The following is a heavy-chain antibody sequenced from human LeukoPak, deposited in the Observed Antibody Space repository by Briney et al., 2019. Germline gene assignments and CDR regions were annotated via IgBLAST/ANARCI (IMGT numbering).Heavy chain of an antibody. CDR1: GYKFSNFC. V-gene: IGHV5-51*01. CDR2: LYPYDSDT. D-gene: IGHD5-12*01. CDR3: ARGRGTFHGYENFDF. Sequence: GESLKISYKTSGYKFSNFCIGWVRPTPGKGLEWMGVLYPYDSDTRYSPSFQGQVTISADKSIRTAYLQWRSLKAADTGLYYCARGRGTFHGYENFDFWGQGTPVTVSS. J-gene: IGHJ4*02.